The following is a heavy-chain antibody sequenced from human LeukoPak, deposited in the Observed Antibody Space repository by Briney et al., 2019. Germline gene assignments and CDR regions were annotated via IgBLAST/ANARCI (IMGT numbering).Heavy chain of an antibody. J-gene: IGHJ4*02. Sequence: GGSLRLSCAASGFTFSSYAMHWVRQAPGKGLEWVAVISYDGSNKYYADSVKGRFTISRDNSKNTLYLQVNSLRAEDTAVYYCAKDYPGALLYFDCWGQGTLVTVSS. D-gene: IGHD3-10*01. CDR2: ISYDGSNK. CDR1: GFTFSSYA. V-gene: IGHV3-30*04. CDR3: AKDYPGALLYFDC.